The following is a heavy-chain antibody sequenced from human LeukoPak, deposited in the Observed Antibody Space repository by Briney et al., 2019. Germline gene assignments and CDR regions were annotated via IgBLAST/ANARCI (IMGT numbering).Heavy chain of an antibody. CDR3: AKDVCSSTSCYLFDY. V-gene: IGHV3-23*01. D-gene: IGHD2-2*01. CDR1: GFTFSSDA. Sequence: GGSLRLSCAASGFTFSSDAISWVRQAPGKGLEWVSAISGSGGSTYYADSVKGRFTISRDNSKNTLYLQMNSLRAEDTAVYYCAKDVCSSTSCYLFDYWGQGTLVTVSS. CDR2: ISGSGGST. J-gene: IGHJ4*02.